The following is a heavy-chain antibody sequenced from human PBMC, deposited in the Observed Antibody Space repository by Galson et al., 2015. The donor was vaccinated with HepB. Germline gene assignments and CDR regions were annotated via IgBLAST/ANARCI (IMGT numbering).Heavy chain of an antibody. V-gene: IGHV1-18*01. CDR3: ARIIVYYDSSGYYSYSDY. Sequence: SVKVSCKASGYTFTSYGISWVRQAPGQGLEWMGRISAYNGNTNYAQKLQGRVTMTTDTSTSTAYMELRSLRSDDTAVYYCARIIVYYDSSGYYSYSDYWGQGTLVTVSS. CDR1: GYTFTSYG. D-gene: IGHD3-22*01. J-gene: IGHJ4*02. CDR2: ISAYNGNT.